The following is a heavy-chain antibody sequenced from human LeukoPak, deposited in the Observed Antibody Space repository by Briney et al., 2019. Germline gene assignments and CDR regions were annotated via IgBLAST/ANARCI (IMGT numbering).Heavy chain of an antibody. CDR2: INPTGDST. V-gene: IGHV1-46*01. J-gene: IGHJ5*02. CDR1: GYTFTSYY. D-gene: IGHD1-1*01. CDR3: ARDFVSRRNWNPDGWFDP. Sequence: ASVKVSCKASGYTFTSYYMHWVRQAPGQGLEWMGLINPTGDSTGYAQKFQGRVTMTRDMSTSTDYLELSSLRSEDTAVYYCARDFVSRRNWNPDGWFDPWGQGTLVTVSS.